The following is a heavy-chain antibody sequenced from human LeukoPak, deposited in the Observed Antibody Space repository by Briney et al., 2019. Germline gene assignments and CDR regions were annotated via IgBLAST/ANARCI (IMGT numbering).Heavy chain of an antibody. CDR3: ASADSSGYMGDAFDI. CDR1: GFTFSSYA. J-gene: IGHJ3*02. CDR2: ISGSGGST. D-gene: IGHD3-22*01. V-gene: IGHV3-23*01. Sequence: PGGSLRLSCVASGFTFSSYAMSWVRQAPGKGLEWVSAISGSGGSTYYADSVKGRFTISRDNSKNTLYLQMNSLRAEDTAVYYCASADSSGYMGDAFDIWGQGTMVTVSS.